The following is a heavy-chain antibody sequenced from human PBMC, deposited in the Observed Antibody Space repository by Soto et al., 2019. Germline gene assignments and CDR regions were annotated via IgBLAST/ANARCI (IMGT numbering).Heavy chain of an antibody. Sequence: QVQLQESGPGLVTPSETLSLTCTVSGASITRDHWNWIRQPPGKGLEWIGEYSGSTNYNPSLKSRGPISGDTPKNQCPLKLSSVTAADTAVYFCATYTSGGGGRGYWGQGTRVTVSS. CDR1: GASITRDH. D-gene: IGHD6-19*01. CDR2: EYSGST. CDR3: ATYTSGGGGRGY. J-gene: IGHJ4*02. V-gene: IGHV4-59*08.